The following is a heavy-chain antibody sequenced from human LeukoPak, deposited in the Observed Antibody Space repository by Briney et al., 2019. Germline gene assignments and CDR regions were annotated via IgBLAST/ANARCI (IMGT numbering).Heavy chain of an antibody. Sequence: SVKVSCKASGGTFSSYAISWVRQAPGQGLEWMGGIIPIFGTANYAQKFQGRVTITADESTSTAYMELSSLRSEDTAVYYCARLGHYDFWSGDNWFDPWGQGTLVTVSS. CDR2: IIPIFGTA. D-gene: IGHD3-3*01. J-gene: IGHJ5*02. CDR1: GGTFSSYA. V-gene: IGHV1-69*01. CDR3: ARLGHYDFWSGDNWFDP.